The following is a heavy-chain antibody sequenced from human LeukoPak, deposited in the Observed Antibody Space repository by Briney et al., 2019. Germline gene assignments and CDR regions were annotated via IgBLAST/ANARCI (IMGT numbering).Heavy chain of an antibody. D-gene: IGHD3-22*01. J-gene: IGHJ4*02. V-gene: IGHV3-33*01. Sequence: GGSLRLSCAASGFTFSSYGMHWVRQAPGKGLEWVAVIWYDGSNKYYADSVKGRFTISRDNSKNTLYLQMNSLGAEDTAVYYCARDSNYDSSGYVDYWGQGTLVTVSS. CDR1: GFTFSSYG. CDR3: ARDSNYDSSGYVDY. CDR2: IWYDGSNK.